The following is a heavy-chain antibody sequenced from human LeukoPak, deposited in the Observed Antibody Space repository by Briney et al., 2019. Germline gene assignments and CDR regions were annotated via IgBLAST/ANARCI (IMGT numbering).Heavy chain of an antibody. CDR3: ARGFGDWGLSWFDP. D-gene: IGHD3-10*01. CDR2: IYYSGSA. J-gene: IGHJ5*02. CDR1: GGSVSSGSYY. Sequence: SETLSLTCTVSGGSVSSGSYYWGWIRQPPGKGLEWIGYIYYSGSAKYNPSLKSRVTISVDTSKNQFSMKLTSVTAADTAVYYCARGFGDWGLSWFDPWGQGTLVTVSS. V-gene: IGHV4-61*01.